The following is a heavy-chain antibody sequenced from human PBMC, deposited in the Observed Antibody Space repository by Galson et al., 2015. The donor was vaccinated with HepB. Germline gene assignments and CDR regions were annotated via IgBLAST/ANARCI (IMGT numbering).Heavy chain of an antibody. J-gene: IGHJ4*02. Sequence: SLRLSCAASGFTFTRYTMGWVRQAPGKGLKWVSSLSVNGDISYYEDSVKGRFTISRDNSKKMAYLQMNGLRAEDTAVYYCAKVAILGATPHYFDYLGQGTLVTVSS. CDR1: GFTFTRYT. CDR3: AKVAILGATPHYFDY. CDR2: LSVNGDIS. D-gene: IGHD3-16*01. V-gene: IGHV3-23*01.